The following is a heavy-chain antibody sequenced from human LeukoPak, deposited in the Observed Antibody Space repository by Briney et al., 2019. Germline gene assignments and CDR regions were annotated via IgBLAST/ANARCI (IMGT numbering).Heavy chain of an antibody. CDR1: GGSFSGYY. Sequence: SETLSLTCTVYGGSFSGYYWSWIRQPPGKGLEWIGEINHSGSTNYNPSLKSRVTISVDTSKNQFSLKPGSVTAADAAVYYCARDTITMVRGVYQLWGQGTLVTVSS. CDR2: INHSGST. V-gene: IGHV4-34*01. D-gene: IGHD3-10*01. CDR3: ARDTITMVRGVYQL. J-gene: IGHJ4*02.